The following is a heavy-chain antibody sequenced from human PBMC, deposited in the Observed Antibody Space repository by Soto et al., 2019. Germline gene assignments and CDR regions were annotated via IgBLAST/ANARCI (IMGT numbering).Heavy chain of an antibody. CDR1: GFTFSSYA. CDR3: ARISGPTYYYYMDV. V-gene: IGHV3-20*01. Sequence: GGSLRLSCAASGFTFSSYAMKWVRQAPGKGLEWVSGIDWNGGRTGYADSVKGRFTISRDNAKNSLYLQMNSLRAEDTALYHCARISGPTYYYYMDVWGKGTTVTVSS. CDR2: IDWNGGRT. J-gene: IGHJ6*03. D-gene: IGHD5-12*01.